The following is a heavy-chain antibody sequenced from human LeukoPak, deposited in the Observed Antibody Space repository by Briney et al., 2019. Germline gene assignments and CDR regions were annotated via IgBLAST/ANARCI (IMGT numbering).Heavy chain of an antibody. CDR1: GGSISSYY. V-gene: IGHV4-59*01. Sequence: SETLSLTCTVSGGSISSYYWSWIRQPPGKGLEWIGYIYYSGSTNYNPSLKSRVTISVDTSKNQFSLKLSSVTAADTAVYYCARERTEYYYYMDVWGKGTTVTVSS. CDR2: IYYSGST. D-gene: IGHD1-14*01. CDR3: ARERTEYYYYMDV. J-gene: IGHJ6*03.